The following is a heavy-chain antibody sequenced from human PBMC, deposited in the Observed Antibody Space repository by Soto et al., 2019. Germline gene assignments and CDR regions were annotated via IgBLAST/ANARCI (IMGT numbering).Heavy chain of an antibody. Sequence: ESGGGVVQPGKSLRLSCVASGFSFSRSGMHWIRQPPGTGLEWLALIWYDGSNQYYLDSVKDRFTIFRDNSKNTLYLQMNSLRAEDTAVYYCASITVTNGFDIWGQGTMVTVSS. J-gene: IGHJ3*02. D-gene: IGHD4-17*01. CDR1: GFSFSRSG. CDR2: IWYDGSNQ. CDR3: ASITVTNGFDI. V-gene: IGHV3-33*01.